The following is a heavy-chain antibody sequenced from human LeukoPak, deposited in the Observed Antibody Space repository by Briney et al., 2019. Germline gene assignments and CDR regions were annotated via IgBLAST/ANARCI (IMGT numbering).Heavy chain of an antibody. V-gene: IGHV3-23*01. CDR3: AKHSGSYFIYYVDS. CDR1: GFTFSSYG. Sequence: GGSLRLSCAASGFTFSSYGMSWVRQAPGKGLAWVSPISGSADNTYYAESVKGRFTISRDNSANTLYLQMNSLRAEDTALYYCAKHSGSYFIYYVDSWGQGTLVTVSS. J-gene: IGHJ4*02. CDR2: ISGSADNT. D-gene: IGHD1-26*01.